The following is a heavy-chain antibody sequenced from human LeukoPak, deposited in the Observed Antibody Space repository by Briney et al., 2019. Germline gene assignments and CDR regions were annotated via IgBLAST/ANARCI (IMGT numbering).Heavy chain of an antibody. V-gene: IGHV1-18*01. CDR1: GYTFTSYG. CDR2: ISAYNGNT. D-gene: IGHD6-19*01. J-gene: IGHJ1*01. Sequence: GASVKVSCKASGYTFTSYGISWVRQAPGQGLEWMGWISAYNGNTNYAQKLQGRVTMTTDTSTSTAYMELRSLRSDDTAVYYCAREKKQWLVPPRCFQHWGQGTLVTVSS. CDR3: AREKKQWLVPPRCFQH.